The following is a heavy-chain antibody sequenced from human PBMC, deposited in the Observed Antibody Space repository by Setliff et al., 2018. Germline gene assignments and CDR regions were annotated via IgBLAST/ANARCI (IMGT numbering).Heavy chain of an antibody. V-gene: IGHV4-38-2*02. CDR1: GYSISSDHY. CDR2: IYHSGSA. Sequence: SETLSLTCAVSGYSISSDHYWGWIRQPPGKGLGWSGSIYHSGSAYYNPSLKSRATISVDTSKNQFSLKLSSVTAADRAVYYCARDGGNGYGVDAYAGGGFDIWGQGTMVTVSS. D-gene: IGHD5-18*01. CDR3: ARDGGNGYGVDAYAGGGFDI. J-gene: IGHJ3*02.